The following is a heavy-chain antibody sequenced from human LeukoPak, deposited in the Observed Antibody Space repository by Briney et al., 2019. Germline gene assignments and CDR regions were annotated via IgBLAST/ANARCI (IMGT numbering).Heavy chain of an antibody. Sequence: GGSLRLSCAASGFTFDDSGMSWVRQAPGKGLEWVAATSSSDSGKYHADSVRGRFTISRDNSKNTVYLQMNSLRAEDAAVYYCAKDLSYYDSSGYLLLPDYWGQGTLVTVSS. D-gene: IGHD3-22*01. CDR2: TSSSDSGK. CDR3: AKDLSYYDSSGYLLLPDY. CDR1: GFTFDDSG. J-gene: IGHJ4*02. V-gene: IGHV3-23*01.